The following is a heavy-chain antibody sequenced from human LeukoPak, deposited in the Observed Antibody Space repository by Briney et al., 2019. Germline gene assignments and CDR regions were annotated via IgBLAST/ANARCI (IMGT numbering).Heavy chain of an antibody. Sequence: PGGSLRLSCAASGFTFGSYGMHWVRQAPGKGLEWVAFIRYDGSNKYYADSVKGRFTISRDNSKNTLYLQMNSLRAEDTAVYYCARDQWSVTGRLWLDYWGQGMLVTVSS. D-gene: IGHD6-19*01. CDR3: ARDQWSVTGRLWLDY. V-gene: IGHV3-30*02. J-gene: IGHJ4*02. CDR2: IRYDGSNK. CDR1: GFTFGSYG.